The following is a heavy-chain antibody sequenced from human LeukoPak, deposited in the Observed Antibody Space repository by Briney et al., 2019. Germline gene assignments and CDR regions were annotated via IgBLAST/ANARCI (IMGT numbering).Heavy chain of an antibody. CDR2: IKQDGSEK. D-gene: IGHD3-16*01. CDR3: ARVGGSYPADYYFDY. Sequence: GGSLRLSCAASGFTFSSDWMHWVRQVPGKGLEWVANIKQDGSEKYYVDSVKGRFTISRDNAKNSLYLQMNSLRAEDTAVYYCARVGGSYPADYYFDYWGQGTLVTVSS. V-gene: IGHV3-7*01. J-gene: IGHJ4*02. CDR1: GFTFSSDW.